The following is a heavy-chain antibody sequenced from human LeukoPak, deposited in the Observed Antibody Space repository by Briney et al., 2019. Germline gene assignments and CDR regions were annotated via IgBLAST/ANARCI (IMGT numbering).Heavy chain of an antibody. CDR1: EYTLTSYY. D-gene: IGHD5-24*01. CDR3: ASVYKHGMDV. Sequence: GASVKVSCKASEYTLTSYYLHWVRQAPGRGLEWMAIINPSGGSTSHAQKFQGRVTMTRDTSASTVYMELSSLRSEDTAVYYCASVYKHGMDVWGQGTTVTVSS. J-gene: IGHJ6*02. CDR2: INPSGGST. V-gene: IGHV1-46*01.